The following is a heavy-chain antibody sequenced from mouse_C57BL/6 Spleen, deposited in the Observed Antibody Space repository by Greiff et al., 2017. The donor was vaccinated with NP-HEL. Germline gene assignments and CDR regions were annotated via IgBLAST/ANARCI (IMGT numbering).Heavy chain of an antibody. D-gene: IGHD2-1*01. CDR2: IRNKANGYTT. CDR3: ARYISYGNYEYFDV. Sequence: EVQLVESGGGLVQPGGSLSLSCAASGFTFTDYYMSWVRQPPGKALEWLGFIRNKANGYTTEYSASVKGRFTISRDTSQSILYLQMNALRAEDSATYYCARYISYGNYEYFDVWGTGTTVTVSS. CDR1: GFTFTDYY. J-gene: IGHJ1*03. V-gene: IGHV7-3*01.